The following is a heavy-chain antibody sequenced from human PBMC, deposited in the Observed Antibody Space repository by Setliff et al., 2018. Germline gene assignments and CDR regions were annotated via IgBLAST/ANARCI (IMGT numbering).Heavy chain of an antibody. V-gene: IGHV1-69*05. Sequence: ASVKVSCKASGGTFSSYAISWVRQAPGQGLEWMGGIIPIFDTANYAQKFQGRVTITTDESTSTAYMELSSLRSEDTAVYYCARDYYYDSSLYNWFDPWGQGTLVTVSS. CDR2: IIPIFDTA. D-gene: IGHD3-22*01. CDR3: ARDYYYDSSLYNWFDP. CDR1: GGTFSSYA. J-gene: IGHJ5*02.